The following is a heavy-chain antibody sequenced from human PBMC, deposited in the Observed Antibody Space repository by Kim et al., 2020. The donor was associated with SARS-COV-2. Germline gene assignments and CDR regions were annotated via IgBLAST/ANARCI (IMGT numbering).Heavy chain of an antibody. J-gene: IGHJ6*02. CDR2: ISYDGSNK. CDR1: GFTFSSYA. V-gene: IGHV3-30*04. CDR3: ARSSRDYDFWSGYYLDFHSYYGMDV. D-gene: IGHD3-3*01. Sequence: GGSLRLSCAASGFTFSSYAMHWVRQAPGKGLEWVSVISYDGSNKYYADSVKGRFTISRDNSKNTLYLQMNSLRAEDTAVYYCARSSRDYDFWSGYYLDFHSYYGMDVWGQGTTVTVSS.